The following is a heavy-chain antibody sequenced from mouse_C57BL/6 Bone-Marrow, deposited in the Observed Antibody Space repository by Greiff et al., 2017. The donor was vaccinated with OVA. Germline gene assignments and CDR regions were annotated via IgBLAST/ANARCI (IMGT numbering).Heavy chain of an antibody. CDR1: GYTFTSYW. CDR2: FDPSDSYT. J-gene: IGHJ3*01. V-gene: IGHV1-50*01. D-gene: IGHD2-14*01. CDR3: AIGPPCAY. Sequence: VQLQQPGAELVKPGASVKLSCKASGYTFTSYWMKWVNQRPGQGLEWIGAFDPSDSYTHYHQKLKGKATLTVDTSSSTAYMQLSSVTSEDSAVYYCAIGPPCAYWGQGTLVTVSA.